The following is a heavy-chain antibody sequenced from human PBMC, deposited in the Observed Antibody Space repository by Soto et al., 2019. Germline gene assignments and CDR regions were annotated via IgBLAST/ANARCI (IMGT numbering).Heavy chain of an antibody. CDR3: AREGHAGYSGYDDAFDI. CDR2: IKQDGSEK. Sequence: EVQLVESGGGLVQPGGSLRLSCAASGFTFSSYWMSWVRQAPGKGLEWVANIKQDGSEKYYVDSVKGRFTISRDNAKNPLYLQMNSLRAEDTAVYYCAREGHAGYSGYDDAFDIWGQGTMVTVSS. CDR1: GFTFSSYW. V-gene: IGHV3-7*01. J-gene: IGHJ3*02. D-gene: IGHD5-12*01.